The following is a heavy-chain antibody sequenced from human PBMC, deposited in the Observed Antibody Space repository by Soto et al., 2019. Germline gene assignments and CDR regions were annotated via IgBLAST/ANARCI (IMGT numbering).Heavy chain of an antibody. CDR3: AKDISDKQQLIPYYFDY. CDR2: ISWNSGGI. D-gene: IGHD6-13*01. CDR1: GFTFDDYA. J-gene: IGHJ4*02. V-gene: IGHV3-9*01. Sequence: EVQLVESGGGLVQPGRSLRLSCAASGFTFDDYAMHWVRQAPGKGLEWVSGISWNSGGIGYADSVKGRFTISRDNAKNSLYLQMNSLRAEDTALYYCAKDISDKQQLIPYYFDYWGQGTLVTVSS.